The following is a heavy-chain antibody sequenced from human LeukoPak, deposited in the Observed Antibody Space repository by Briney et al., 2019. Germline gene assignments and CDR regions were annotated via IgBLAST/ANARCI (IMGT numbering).Heavy chain of an antibody. CDR1: GFTFSSYG. CDR3: AKCDSSGPEDAFDI. D-gene: IGHD3-22*01. J-gene: IGHJ3*02. Sequence: GGSLRLSCAASGFTFSSYGMHWVRQAPGKGLEWVAVISYDGSNKYYADSVKGRFTVSRDNSKNTLYLQMNSLRAEDTAVYYCAKCDSSGPEDAFDIWGQGTMVTVSS. CDR2: ISYDGSNK. V-gene: IGHV3-30*18.